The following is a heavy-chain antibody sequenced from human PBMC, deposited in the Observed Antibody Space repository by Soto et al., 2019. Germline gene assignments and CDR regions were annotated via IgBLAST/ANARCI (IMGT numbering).Heavy chain of an antibody. J-gene: IGHJ4*02. CDR2: INSDGSST. V-gene: IGHV3-74*01. CDR1: GFTFSSYW. D-gene: IGHD2-15*01. Sequence: EVQLVESGGGLVQPGGSLRLSCAASGFTFSSYWMHWVRQAPGKGLVWVSRINSDGSSTSYADSVKGRFNISRDNAKNTLYLQMNSLRAEDTAVYYCARGDIVVVVAATLFDYWGQGTLVTVSS. CDR3: ARGDIVVVVAATLFDY.